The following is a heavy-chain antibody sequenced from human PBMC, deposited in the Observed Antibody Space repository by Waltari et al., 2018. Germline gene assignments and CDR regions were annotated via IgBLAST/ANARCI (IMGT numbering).Heavy chain of an antibody. V-gene: IGHV3-23*01. CDR1: GFSFGTYA. CDR3: VNGYYYNNMDV. J-gene: IGHJ6*02. CDR2: ISSSTGAT. Sequence: EVQLLESGGAMVQPGGSLSLSCAASGFSFGTYAMSWVRQAPGKGLQWVATISSSTGATYYADSVKGRFTISRDISKNTVYLEMNSLRADDTAVYYCVNGYYYNNMDVWGQGTTVSVAS.